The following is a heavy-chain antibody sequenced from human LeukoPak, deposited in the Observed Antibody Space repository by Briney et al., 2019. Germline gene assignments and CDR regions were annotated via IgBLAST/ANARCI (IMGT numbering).Heavy chain of an antibody. CDR2: IHNSGST. CDR3: ARDRGRVRYGDAFEF. CDR1: RGSVISFY. V-gene: IGHV4-59*02. D-gene: IGHD4-17*01. Sequence: SETLSLTCTVSRGSVISFYWGWIRQPPGKGLEWLGHIHNSGSTNYNPSLKSRVTISLDTSNNQFSLNLRSVTAGDTAVYFCARDRGRVRYGDAFEFWGQGKMVTVSS. J-gene: IGHJ3*01.